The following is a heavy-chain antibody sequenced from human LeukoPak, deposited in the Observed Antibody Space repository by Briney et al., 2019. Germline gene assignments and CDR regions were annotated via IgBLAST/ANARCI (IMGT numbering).Heavy chain of an antibody. CDR3: ARGKYSAFDI. Sequence: SQTLSLTCAISGDSVSSNSVACNWIRPSPSRGLEWLGRTFYRSKWYNDYAVSVKSRVTINPDTYKNQFSLQLSSVTPEDTAVYYCARGKYSAFDIWGQGTMVTVSS. J-gene: IGHJ3*02. CDR2: TFYRSKWYN. CDR1: GDSVSSNSVA. V-gene: IGHV6-1*01. D-gene: IGHD2/OR15-2a*01.